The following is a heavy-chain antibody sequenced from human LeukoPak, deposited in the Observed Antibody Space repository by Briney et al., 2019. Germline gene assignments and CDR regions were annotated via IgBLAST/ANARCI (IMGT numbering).Heavy chain of an antibody. CDR3: AKANTYYYDSSGYYRPYDAFDI. CDR1: GFTVSSYA. CDR2: ISGSGGST. D-gene: IGHD3-22*01. Sequence: GGSLRLSCAASGFTVSSYAMSWVRQAPGKGLEWVSAISGSGGSTYYADSVKGRFTISRDNSKNTLYLQMNSLRAEDTAVYYCAKANTYYYDSSGYYRPYDAFDIWGQETMVTVSS. J-gene: IGHJ3*02. V-gene: IGHV3-23*01.